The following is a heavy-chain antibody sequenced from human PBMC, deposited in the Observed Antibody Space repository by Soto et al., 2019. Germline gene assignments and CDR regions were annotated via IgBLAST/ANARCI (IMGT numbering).Heavy chain of an antibody. CDR3: ATDPVRGVIRGFNYYYGMDV. J-gene: IGHJ6*02. Sequence: GASVKVSCKVSGYTLTELSMHWVRQAPGKGLEWMGGFDPEDGETIYAQKFQGRVTMTEDTSTDTAYMELSSLRSEDTAVYYCATDPVRGVIRGFNYYYGMDVWGQGTTVTVSS. V-gene: IGHV1-24*01. D-gene: IGHD3-10*01. CDR2: FDPEDGET. CDR1: GYTLTELS.